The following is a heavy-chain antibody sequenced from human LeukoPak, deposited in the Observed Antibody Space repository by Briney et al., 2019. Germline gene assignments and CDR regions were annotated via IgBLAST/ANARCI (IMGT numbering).Heavy chain of an antibody. J-gene: IGHJ4*02. CDR3: ARGLGDSSGYYY. Sequence: PSETLSLTCTVSGGSINSNYYYWGWIRQPPGKGLEWIGSIDYSGSTYYNPSLRSRVTMSVDTSKNQFSLKLSSVTAADTAVYYCARGLGDSSGYYYWGQGTLVTVSS. D-gene: IGHD3-22*01. V-gene: IGHV4-39*07. CDR1: GGSINSNYYY. CDR2: IDYSGST.